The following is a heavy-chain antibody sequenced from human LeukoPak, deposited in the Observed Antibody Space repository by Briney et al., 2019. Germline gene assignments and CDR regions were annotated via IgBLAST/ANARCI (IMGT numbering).Heavy chain of an antibody. J-gene: IGHJ4*02. Sequence: PLETLSLTCSVSGASISGGTYYWGWIRQPPGKGLEWIGSIYYTGSTYDNPSLKSRVTISVDTSKNQFSLKLSSVTAADTAVYYCARRGGSGRAFDYWGQGTLVTVSS. CDR2: IYYTGST. D-gene: IGHD1-26*01. CDR3: ARRGGSGRAFDY. CDR1: GASISGGTYY. V-gene: IGHV4-39*01.